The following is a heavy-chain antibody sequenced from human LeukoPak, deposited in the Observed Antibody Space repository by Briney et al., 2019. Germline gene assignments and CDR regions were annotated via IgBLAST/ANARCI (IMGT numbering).Heavy chain of an antibody. V-gene: IGHV1-69*04. CDR3: ATPDRIGYCSGGSCYSRFGY. Sequence: SVKVSCKASGGTFSSYAISWVRQAPGQGLEWMGRIIPILGIANYAQKFQGRVTISADKSTSTAYMELSSLRSEDTAVYYCATPDRIGYCSGGSCYSRFGYWGQGTLVTVSS. CDR1: GGTFSSYA. CDR2: IIPILGIA. J-gene: IGHJ4*02. D-gene: IGHD2-15*01.